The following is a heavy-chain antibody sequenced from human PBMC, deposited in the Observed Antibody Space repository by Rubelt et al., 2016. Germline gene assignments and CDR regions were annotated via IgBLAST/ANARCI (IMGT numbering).Heavy chain of an antibody. J-gene: IGHJ6*02. CDR3: ARGGPIVGALYGMDV. V-gene: IGHV1-69*10. CDR2: IIPILGIA. D-gene: IGHD1-26*01. Sequence: SWVRQAPGQGLEWMGGIIPILGIANYAQKFQGRVTITADKSTSTAYMELSSLRSDDTAVYYCARGGPIVGALYGMDVWGQGTTVTVSS.